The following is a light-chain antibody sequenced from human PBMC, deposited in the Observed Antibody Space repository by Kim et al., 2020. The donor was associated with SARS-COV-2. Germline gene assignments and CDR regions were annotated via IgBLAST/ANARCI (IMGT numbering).Light chain of an antibody. Sequence: SGSPGESATHSCMASQSVSSNVAWYQQKPGQAPRLLIYGASTRATGIPARFSGSGSGTEFTLTISNLQSEDVAVYYCQQYNDWWTFGQGTKVDIK. V-gene: IGKV3-15*01. CDR3: QQYNDWWT. CDR2: GAS. J-gene: IGKJ1*01. CDR1: QSVSSN.